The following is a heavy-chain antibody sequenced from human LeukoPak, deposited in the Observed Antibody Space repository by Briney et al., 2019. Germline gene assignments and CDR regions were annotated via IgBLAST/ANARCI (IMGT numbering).Heavy chain of an antibody. CDR2: ISSSSTI. J-gene: IGHJ4*02. Sequence: GGSLRLSCAASGFTFSSYSMNWVRQAPGKGLEWVSYISSSSTIYYADSVKGRFTISRDNAKNSLYLQMNSLRAEDTAVYYCAKDRYYGSGSYSGYFDYWGQGTLVTVSS. CDR1: GFTFSSYS. CDR3: AKDRYYGSGSYSGYFDY. V-gene: IGHV3-48*04. D-gene: IGHD3-10*01.